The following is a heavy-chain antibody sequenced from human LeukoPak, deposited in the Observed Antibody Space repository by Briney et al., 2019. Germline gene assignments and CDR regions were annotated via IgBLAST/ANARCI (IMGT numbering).Heavy chain of an antibody. CDR2: IYSGGGT. D-gene: IGHD6-19*01. Sequence: GGSLRLSCAASGFSVSNNDMSWVRQAPGKGLEWVSVIYSGGGTYYADSGKGRFTISSDNSKNTLYLQMNSLRAEDTAVYYCATSLYSSGWYYFDYWGQGTLVTVSS. CDR1: GFSVSNND. J-gene: IGHJ4*02. CDR3: ATSLYSSGWYYFDY. V-gene: IGHV3-66*01.